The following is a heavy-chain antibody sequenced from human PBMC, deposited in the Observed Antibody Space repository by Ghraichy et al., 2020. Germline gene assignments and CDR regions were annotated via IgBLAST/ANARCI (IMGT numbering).Heavy chain of an antibody. CDR3: ASPRWGGNSYYYYYYGMDV. D-gene: IGHD4-23*01. CDR2: IYYSGST. V-gene: IGHV4-39*01. CDR1: GGSISSSSYY. J-gene: IGHJ6*02. Sequence: SETLSLTCTVSGGSISSSSYYWGWIRQPPGKGLEWIGSIYYSGSTYYNPSLKSRVTISVDTSKNQFSLKLSSVTAADTAVYYCASPRWGGNSYYYYYYGMDVWCQGTTVTVSS.